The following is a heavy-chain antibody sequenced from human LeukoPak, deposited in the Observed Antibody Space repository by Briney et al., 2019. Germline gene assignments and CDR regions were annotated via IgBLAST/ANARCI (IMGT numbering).Heavy chain of an antibody. CDR2: ISAYNGNT. CDR1: GYTFTSYG. CDR3: ARNNDYSNYYYYMDV. J-gene: IGHJ6*03. V-gene: IGHV1-18*01. D-gene: IGHD4-11*01. Sequence: ASVKVSCKASGYTFTSYGISWVRQAPGQGLEWMGWISAYNGNTNYAQKLQGRVTMTTDTSTSTAYMELRSLRSDDTAVYYCARNNDYSNYYYYMDVWGKGTTVTVSS.